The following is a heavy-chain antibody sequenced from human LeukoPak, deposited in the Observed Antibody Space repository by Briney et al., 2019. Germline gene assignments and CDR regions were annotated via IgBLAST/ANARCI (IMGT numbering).Heavy chain of an antibody. CDR1: GYTFTGYY. CDR2: INPNSGGT. Sequence: ASVKVSCKASGYTFTGYYMHWVRQAPGQGLEWMGWINPNSGGTNYAQKFQGRVTMTTDPSTTTAYMELRSLTSDDTAVYYCATISVMIVTYDALHVWGQGTMVAVSS. CDR3: ATISVMIVTYDALHV. J-gene: IGHJ3*01. D-gene: IGHD3-22*01. V-gene: IGHV1-2*02.